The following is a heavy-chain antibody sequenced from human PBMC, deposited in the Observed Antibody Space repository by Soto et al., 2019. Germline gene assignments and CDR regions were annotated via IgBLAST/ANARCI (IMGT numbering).Heavy chain of an antibody. Sequence: QVQLVVSGAGLVKPGGSLRISGAASGFTFSDYYISWIREAPGKGLEWVSYISSSGSTIYYADSVKGRFTISRDNAKNSLYLQMNSLRAEDTAVYYCALAGYDSNYYAVTPLSAGHFWGQGTLVTVSS. CDR3: ALAGYDSNYYAVTPLSAGHF. J-gene: IGHJ4*02. CDR2: ISSSGSTI. V-gene: IGHV3-11*01. CDR1: GFTFSDYY. D-gene: IGHD4-4*01.